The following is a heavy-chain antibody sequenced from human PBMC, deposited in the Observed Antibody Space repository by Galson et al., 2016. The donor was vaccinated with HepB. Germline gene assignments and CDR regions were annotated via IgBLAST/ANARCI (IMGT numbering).Heavy chain of an antibody. CDR2: ISASSGTI. V-gene: IGHV3-48*02. CDR3: ARPYTYYFGSGSYFDVLHYGMDV. D-gene: IGHD3-10*01. J-gene: IGHJ6*02. CDR1: GFRFSDYN. Sequence: SLRLSCAASGFRFSDYNMNWVRQAPGRGLEWVAYISASSGTIYYADSVNGRFTISRDTANNSLSLQMNSLRDEDTAFYYCARPYTYYFGSGSYFDVLHYGMDVWGQGTTVTVSS.